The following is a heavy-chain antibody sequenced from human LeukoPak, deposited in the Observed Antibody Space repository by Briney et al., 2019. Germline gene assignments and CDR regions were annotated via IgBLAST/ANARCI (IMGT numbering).Heavy chain of an antibody. V-gene: IGHV4-39*07. CDR3: ARLKGGAFDI. CDR2: IYYSGST. Sequence: SETLSLTCTVSGGSISSSSYYWGWIRQPPGKGLEWIGSIYYSGSTYYNPSLKSRVTISVDTSKNQFSLKLSSVTAADTAVYYCARLKGGAFDIWGQGTMVTVSS. J-gene: IGHJ3*02. CDR1: GGSISSSSYY.